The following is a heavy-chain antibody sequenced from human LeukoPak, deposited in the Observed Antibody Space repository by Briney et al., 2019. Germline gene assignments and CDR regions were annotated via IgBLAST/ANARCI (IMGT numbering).Heavy chain of an antibody. CDR3: ARGGDGDILTGLVFDY. Sequence: ASVKVSCKASGYRFTSYGISRVRQAPRQGLEWMGWISAYNGNTNYAQKLQGRVTMTTDTSTSTAYMELRSLRSDDTAVYYCARGGDGDILTGLVFDYWGQGTLVTVSS. CDR2: ISAYNGNT. CDR1: GYRFTSYG. J-gene: IGHJ4*02. D-gene: IGHD3-9*01. V-gene: IGHV1-18*01.